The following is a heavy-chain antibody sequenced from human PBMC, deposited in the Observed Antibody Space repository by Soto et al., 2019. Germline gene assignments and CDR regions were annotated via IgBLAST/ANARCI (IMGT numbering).Heavy chain of an antibody. Sequence: EVQLVESGGGLVQPGESLRLSCAASGFPFSSYWMHWVRQVPGKGLVWVSRINGAGSSTSYADSVTGRFTISRDNAKNTLYLQMNSLRAEDSAVYFCAREPHTSGWPYYYGMDVWGQGTTVTVSS. V-gene: IGHV3-74*01. CDR3: AREPHTSGWPYYYGMDV. J-gene: IGHJ6*02. CDR1: GFPFSSYW. D-gene: IGHD6-19*01. CDR2: INGAGSST.